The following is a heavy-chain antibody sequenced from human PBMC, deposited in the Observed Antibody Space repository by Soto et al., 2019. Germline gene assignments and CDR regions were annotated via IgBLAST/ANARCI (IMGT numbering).Heavy chain of an antibody. CDR2: INHSGST. V-gene: IGHV4-34*01. CDR3: AFESNLYYFDY. D-gene: IGHD1-1*01. J-gene: IGHJ4*02. Sequence: SETLSLTCAVYGGSFSGYYWSWIRQPPGKGLEWIGEINHSGSTNYNPSLKSRVTISVDTSKNQFSLKLSSATAADTAVYYCAFESNLYYFDYWGQGTLVTVSS. CDR1: GGSFSGYY.